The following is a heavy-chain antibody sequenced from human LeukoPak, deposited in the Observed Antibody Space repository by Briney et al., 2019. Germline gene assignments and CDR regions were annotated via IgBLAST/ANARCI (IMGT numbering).Heavy chain of an antibody. Sequence: ASVKVSCKASGYMFSGFYIHWVRQAPGQGLERMGGINPNSGATNYAQRFHGRVTMTRDTSISTAYMDLSSLRSDDTAVYYCARADEYRSEYYFDYWGQGTLVTVSS. D-gene: IGHD6-6*01. J-gene: IGHJ4*02. CDR3: ARADEYRSEYYFDY. V-gene: IGHV1-2*02. CDR2: INPNSGAT. CDR1: GYMFSGFY.